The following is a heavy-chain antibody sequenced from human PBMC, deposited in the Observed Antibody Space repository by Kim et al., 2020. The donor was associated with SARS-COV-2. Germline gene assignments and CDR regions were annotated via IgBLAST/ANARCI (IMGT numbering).Heavy chain of an antibody. CDR1: GGSLSGYY. CDR3: ARAPHPYYDFWSGYSFDI. V-gene: IGHV4-34*01. D-gene: IGHD3-3*01. J-gene: IGHJ3*02. Sequence: SETLSLTCAVYGGSLSGYYWSWIRQPPGKGLEWIGEINHSGSTNYNPSLKSRVTISVDTSKNQFSLKLSSVTAADTAVYYCARAPHPYYDFWSGYSFDIWGQGTMVTVSS. CDR2: INHSGST.